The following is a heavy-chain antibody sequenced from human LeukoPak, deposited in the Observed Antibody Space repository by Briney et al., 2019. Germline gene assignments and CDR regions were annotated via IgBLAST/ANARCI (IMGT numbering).Heavy chain of an antibody. V-gene: IGHV3-30*04. D-gene: IGHD3-10*01. J-gene: IGHJ4*02. Sequence: GGSLRLSCAASGFTFSSYAMHWVRQAPGKGLEWVAVISYDGSNKYYADSVKGRFTISRDNSKNTLYLQMNSLRAEDTAVYYCARDRGKVFDYWGQGTLVIVSS. CDR1: GFTFSSYA. CDR2: ISYDGSNK. CDR3: ARDRGKVFDY.